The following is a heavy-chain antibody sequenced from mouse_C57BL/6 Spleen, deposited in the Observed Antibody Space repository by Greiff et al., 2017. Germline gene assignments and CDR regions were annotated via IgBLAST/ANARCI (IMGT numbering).Heavy chain of an antibody. V-gene: IGHV1-61*01. Sequence: QVQLQQPGAELVRPGSSVKLSCKASGYTFTSYWMDWVKQRPGQGLEWIGNIYPSDSETHYNQKFKDKATLTVDKSSSTAYMQLSRLTSEDSAVYYCARKGVDSNFAMDYWGQGTSVTVSS. CDR3: ARKGVDSNFAMDY. D-gene: IGHD2-5*01. J-gene: IGHJ4*01. CDR1: GYTFTSYW. CDR2: IYPSDSET.